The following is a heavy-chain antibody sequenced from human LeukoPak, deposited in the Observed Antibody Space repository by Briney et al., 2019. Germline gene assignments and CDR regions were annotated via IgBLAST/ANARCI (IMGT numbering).Heavy chain of an antibody. CDR3: ARLPRASMVRGVDTYGMDV. CDR1: GYSFTSYW. CDR2: IYPGDSDT. Sequence: GESLKISCKGSGYSFTSYWIGWVRQMPGKGPEWMGIIYPGDSDTRYSPSFQGQVTISADKSISTAYLQWSSLKASDTAMYYCARLPRASMVRGVDTYGMDVWGQGTTVTVSS. D-gene: IGHD3-10*01. V-gene: IGHV5-51*01. J-gene: IGHJ6*02.